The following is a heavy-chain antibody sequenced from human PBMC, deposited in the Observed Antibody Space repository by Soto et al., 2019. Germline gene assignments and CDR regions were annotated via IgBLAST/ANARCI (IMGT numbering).Heavy chain of an antibody. CDR3: ARWTYYYGSGSYNGWFDP. CDR2: INHSGST. J-gene: IGHJ5*02. D-gene: IGHD3-10*01. CDR1: GGSFSGYY. V-gene: IGHV4-34*01. Sequence: PSETLSLTCAAYGGSFSGYYWSWIRQPPGKGLEWIGEINHSGSTNYNPSLKSRVTISVDTSKNQFSLKLSSVIAADTAVYYCARWTYYYGSGSYNGWFDPWGQGTLVTVSS.